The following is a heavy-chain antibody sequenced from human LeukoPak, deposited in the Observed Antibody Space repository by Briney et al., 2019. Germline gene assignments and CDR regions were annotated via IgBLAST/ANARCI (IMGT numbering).Heavy chain of an antibody. CDR3: ERPIAARRTSRHYHMDV. Sequence: SETLSLTCTVSGGSISSSSYYWGWIRQPPGKGLEWMGCIYYSGSTYYNPSLKSRVTISVDTSKNQFSLKLSSVTAAHTAVYYCERPIAARRTSRHYHMDVGGKGTTVTVSS. CDR2: IYYSGST. J-gene: IGHJ6*03. V-gene: IGHV4-39*01. D-gene: IGHD6-6*01. CDR1: GGSISSSSYY.